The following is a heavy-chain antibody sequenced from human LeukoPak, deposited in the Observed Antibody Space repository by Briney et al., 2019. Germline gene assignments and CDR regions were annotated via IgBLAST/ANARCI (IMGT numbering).Heavy chain of an antibody. J-gene: IGHJ4*02. V-gene: IGHV1-69*05. CDR1: GGTFSSYA. D-gene: IGHD1-26*01. CDR3: ASYEWELLRGYFDY. Sequence: GSSVKVSCKASGGTFSSYAISWVRQAPGQGLEWMGRIIPIFGTANYAQKFQGRVTTPTDESTSTAYMELSSLRSEDTAVYYCASYEWELLRGYFDYWGQGTLVTVSS. CDR2: IIPIFGTA.